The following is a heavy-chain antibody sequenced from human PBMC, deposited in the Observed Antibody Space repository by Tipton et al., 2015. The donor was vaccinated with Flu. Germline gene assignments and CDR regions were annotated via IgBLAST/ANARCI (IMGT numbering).Heavy chain of an antibody. CDR1: GGTFRSYA. V-gene: IGHV1-69*01. J-gene: IGHJ6*02. CDR3: AGGIPSSSCYTCYYYAMDV. CDR2: IIPKFPTS. Sequence: QVQLVQSGAEVKKSGSSVKVSCEASGGTFRSYAISWVRQARGQGLEWMGGIIPKFPTSNYARKFQDRLTITADESTSTVYMELQSLRSEDTAVYYCAGGIPSSSCYTCYYYAMDVWGQGTTVTVSS. D-gene: IGHD2-2*02.